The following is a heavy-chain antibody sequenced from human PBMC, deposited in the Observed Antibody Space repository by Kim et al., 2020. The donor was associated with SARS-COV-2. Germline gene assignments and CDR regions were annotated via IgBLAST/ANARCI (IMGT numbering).Heavy chain of an antibody. CDR3: ARVEEYYGSGNSFDY. V-gene: IGHV4-31*02. Sequence: PSLKNRVIISVDTSKNQFSLNLRSVTAAETAVYYCARVEEYYGSGNSFDYWGQGTLVTVSS. J-gene: IGHJ4*02. D-gene: IGHD3-10*01.